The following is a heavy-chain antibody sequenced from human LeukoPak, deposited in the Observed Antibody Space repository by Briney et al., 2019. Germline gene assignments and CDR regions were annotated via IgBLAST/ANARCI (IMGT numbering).Heavy chain of an antibody. CDR2: ISSSGSTI. Sequence: PGGSLRLSCEVSGFTFDSVGLCWGRQAPGKGVEGVSYISSSGSTIYYADSVKGRFTISRDNAKNSLYLQMNSLRAEDTAVYYCAELGIAMIGGVWGKGTTVTISS. J-gene: IGHJ6*04. CDR3: AELGIAMIGGV. D-gene: IGHD3-10*02. V-gene: IGHV3-48*03. CDR1: GFTFDSVG.